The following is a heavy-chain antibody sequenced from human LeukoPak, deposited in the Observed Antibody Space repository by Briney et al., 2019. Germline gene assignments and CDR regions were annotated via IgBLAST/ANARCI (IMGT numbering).Heavy chain of an antibody. D-gene: IGHD3-22*01. Sequence: SETLSLTCTVSGGSIGSFFWSWIRQPPGKALEWIGYIHYSGSTKYNPSLKSRVTISVDTSENQFSLTLDSVTAADTAIYYCARENYFDSTAYLDWGQGTLVTVSS. V-gene: IGHV4-59*12. CDR1: GGSIGSFF. J-gene: IGHJ4*02. CDR2: IHYSGST. CDR3: ARENYFDSTAYLD.